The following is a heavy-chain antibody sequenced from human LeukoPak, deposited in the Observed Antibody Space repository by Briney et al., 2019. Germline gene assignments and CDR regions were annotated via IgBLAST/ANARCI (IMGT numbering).Heavy chain of an antibody. CDR2: FFYSGST. V-gene: IGHV4-39*02. D-gene: IGHD3-9*01. CDR1: GGSISSNYY. Sequence: SETLSLTCTVSGGSISSNYYWGWIRQPPGKGLEWIVSFFYSGSTYYNPSLKSRVTISVDTSKNQFSLRLTSVTAADTAVYYCARARGRYIDFLDYWGQGTLITVSS. J-gene: IGHJ4*02. CDR3: ARARGRYIDFLDY.